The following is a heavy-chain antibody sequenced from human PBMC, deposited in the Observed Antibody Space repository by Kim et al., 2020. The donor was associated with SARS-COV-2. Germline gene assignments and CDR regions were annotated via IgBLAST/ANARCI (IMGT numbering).Heavy chain of an antibody. CDR2: INSDGSST. D-gene: IGHD3-10*01. CDR3: AREVYYGSGSYLARKWWFDP. V-gene: IGHV3-74*01. CDR1: GFTFSSYW. J-gene: IGHJ5*02. Sequence: GGSLRLSCAASGFTFSSYWMHWVLQAPGKGLVWVSRINSDGSSTSYADSVKGRFTISRDNAKNTLYLQMNSLRAEDTAVYYCAREVYYGSGSYLARKWWFDPWGQGTLVTVSS.